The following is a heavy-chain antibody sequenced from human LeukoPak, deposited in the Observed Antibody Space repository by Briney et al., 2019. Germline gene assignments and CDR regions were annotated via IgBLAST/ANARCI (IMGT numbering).Heavy chain of an antibody. CDR2: IYYSGST. V-gene: IGHV4-61*08. CDR3: ARDWHAYYYGSGSYVMDV. Sequence: SQTLSLTCTVSGGSISSGDYYWSWIRQPPGKGLEWIGYIYYSGSTNYNPSLKSRVTISVDTSKNQFSLKLSSATAADTAVYYCARDWHAYYYGSGSYVMDVWGKGTTVTVSS. D-gene: IGHD3-10*01. CDR1: GGSISSGDYY. J-gene: IGHJ6*04.